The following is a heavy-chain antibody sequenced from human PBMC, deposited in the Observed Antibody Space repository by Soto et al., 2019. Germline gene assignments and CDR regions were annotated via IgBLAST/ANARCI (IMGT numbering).Heavy chain of an antibody. CDR2: IYPGDSDT. CDR1: GYSFTSYW. CDR3: ARRGGGYCSGGSCRNWFDH. Sequence: GESLKISCKGSGYSFTSYWIGWVRQMPGKGLEWMGIIYPGDSDTRYSPSFQGQVTISADKSISTAYLQWSSLKASDTAMYYCARRGGGYCSGGSCRNWFDHWGQGTLVTVSS. D-gene: IGHD2-15*01. J-gene: IGHJ5*02. V-gene: IGHV5-51*01.